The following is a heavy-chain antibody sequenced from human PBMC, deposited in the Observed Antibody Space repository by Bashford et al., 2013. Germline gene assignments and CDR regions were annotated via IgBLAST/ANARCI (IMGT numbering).Heavy chain of an antibody. D-gene: IGHD4-17*01. CDR3: ATTVTTFFAYYHGLDV. CDR2: SDT. J-gene: IGHJ6*02. Sequence: SDTRYSPSFQGQVTISVDKSISTAYLQWSSLRASDTAVYYCATTVTTFFAYYHGLDVWGQGTAVTVSS. V-gene: IGHV5-51*01.